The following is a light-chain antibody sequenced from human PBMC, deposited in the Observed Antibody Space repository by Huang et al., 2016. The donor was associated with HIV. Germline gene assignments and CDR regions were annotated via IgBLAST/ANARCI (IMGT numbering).Light chain of an antibody. V-gene: IGKV1-NL1*01. CDR3: QQYYSTLWT. Sequence: DIQMTQSPPSLSASVGDRVIITCRASQGISNSLAWYQQKQGKAPNLLLYSAARLESGVPSIFSGSGSGTDYTLAISSLQPEDFATYYCQQYYSTLWTFGQGTKVEIK. CDR2: SAA. J-gene: IGKJ1*01. CDR1: QGISNS.